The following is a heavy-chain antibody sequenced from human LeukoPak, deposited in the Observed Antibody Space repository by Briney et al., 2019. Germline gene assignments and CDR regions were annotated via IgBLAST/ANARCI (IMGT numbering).Heavy chain of an antibody. J-gene: IGHJ3*02. V-gene: IGHV4-39*07. Sequence: PSETLSFTCTVSGGSISSSSYYWGWIRQPPGKGLEWIGSIYYSGSTYYNPSLKSRVTISVDTSKNQFSLKLSSVTAADTAVYYCARDPVRGVAAAINGAFDIWGQGTMVTVSS. CDR1: GGSISSSSYY. CDR3: ARDPVRGVAAAINGAFDI. D-gene: IGHD6-13*01. CDR2: IYYSGST.